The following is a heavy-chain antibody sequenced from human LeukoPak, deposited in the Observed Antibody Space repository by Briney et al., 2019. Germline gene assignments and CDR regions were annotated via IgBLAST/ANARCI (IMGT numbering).Heavy chain of an antibody. V-gene: IGHV3-30*02. J-gene: IGHJ4*02. D-gene: IGHD3-9*01. Sequence: PGGSLRLSCAASGFIFTSYGMHWVRQAPGKGLEWVAFIRYDGSIKFYADSVKGRFTISRDNSKNTLYLQMNSLRAEDTAVYYCAKGFEDLTEYYFDYWGQGTLVTVSS. CDR2: IRYDGSIK. CDR1: GFIFTSYG. CDR3: AKGFEDLTEYYFDY.